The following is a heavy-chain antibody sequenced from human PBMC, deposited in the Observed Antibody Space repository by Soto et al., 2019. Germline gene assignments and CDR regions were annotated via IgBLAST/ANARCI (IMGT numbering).Heavy chain of an antibody. Sequence: GESLKISCKGSGYSFTSYWIGWVRQMPGKGLEGMGIIYPGDSDTRYSPSFQGQVTNSADKSISTAYLQSSSLAAVDTAISFCPFSIWTSYPVCYAFDIWVQGTLVTV. CDR2: IYPGDSDT. D-gene: IGHD3-10*02. CDR1: GYSFTSYW. V-gene: IGHV5-51*01. CDR3: PFSIWTSYPVCYAFDI. J-gene: IGHJ3*02.